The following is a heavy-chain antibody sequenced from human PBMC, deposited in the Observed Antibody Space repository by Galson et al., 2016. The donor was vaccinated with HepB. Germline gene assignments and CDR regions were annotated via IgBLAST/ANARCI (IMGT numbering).Heavy chain of an antibody. V-gene: IGHV3-15*01. CDR1: GFTFSNAW. J-gene: IGHJ4*02. Sequence: SLRLSCAASGFTFSNAWMSWVRQAPGKGLEWVGRLKSKSDGGTTDYAAPVKGRVTISRDDSKNTLYLQMNSLKTEDTAVYYCTTNHRYRSSWYAEDYFDYWGQGTLVTVSS. D-gene: IGHD6-13*01. CDR2: LKSKSDGGTT. CDR3: TTNHRYRSSWYAEDYFDY.